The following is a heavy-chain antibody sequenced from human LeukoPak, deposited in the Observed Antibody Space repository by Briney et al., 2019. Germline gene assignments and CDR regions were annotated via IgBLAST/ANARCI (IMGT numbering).Heavy chain of an antibody. V-gene: IGHV4-61*05. CDR2: IYYSGST. CDR3: ARHRVTSGYYYYGMDV. CDR1: GGSISSSSYY. D-gene: IGHD4-4*01. Sequence: SETLSLTCTVSGGSISSSSYYWSWIRQPPGKGLEWIGYIYYSGSTNYNPSLKSRVTISVYTSKNQFSLKLSSVTAADTAVYYCARHRVTSGYYYYGMDVWGQGTTVTVSS. J-gene: IGHJ6*02.